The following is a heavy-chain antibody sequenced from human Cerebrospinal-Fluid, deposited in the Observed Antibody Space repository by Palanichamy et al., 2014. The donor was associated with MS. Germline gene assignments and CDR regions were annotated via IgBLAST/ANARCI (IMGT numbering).Heavy chain of an antibody. CDR1: GGTFNSDA. J-gene: IGHJ6*02. CDR3: ARVLRREGYNSYYYNGMDV. Sequence: QVQLVQSGAEVKKPGSSVKVSCKTSGGTFNSDAIGWVRQAPGQGLQWMGGIIPMFSIVNYAQKFQGRVTITADESTSTADMELSSLRSEDTAVYYCARVLRREGYNSYYYNGMDVWGQGTTVTVSS. V-gene: IGHV1-69*01. CDR2: IIPMFSIV. D-gene: IGHD5-24*01.